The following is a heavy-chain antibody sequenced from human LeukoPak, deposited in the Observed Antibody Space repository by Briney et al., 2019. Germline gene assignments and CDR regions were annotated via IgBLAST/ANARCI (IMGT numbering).Heavy chain of an antibody. CDR1: GHTFTGYY. Sequence: GASVKVSCKASGHTFTGYYMHWVRQAPGQGLEWMGWINPNSGGTNYAQKFQGRVTMTRDTSISTAYMELSRLRSDDTAVYYCAREAGDYYYGMDVWGQGTTVTVSS. CDR2: INPNSGGT. D-gene: IGHD6-25*01. CDR3: AREAGDYYYGMDV. J-gene: IGHJ6*02. V-gene: IGHV1-2*02.